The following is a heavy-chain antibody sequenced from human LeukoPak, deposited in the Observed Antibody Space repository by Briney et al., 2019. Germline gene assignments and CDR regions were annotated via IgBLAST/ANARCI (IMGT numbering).Heavy chain of an antibody. CDR2: ISNDGSRK. V-gene: IGHV3-30*03. J-gene: IGHJ4*02. D-gene: IGHD3-3*01. CDR3: ARDRAWNYFDY. CDR1: GFTFSRHG. Sequence: GGSLRLPCAPSGFTFSRHGMHWVRQAPGKGLEWVAIISNDGSRKYYAHSVEGRFTISRDNSKNTLYLQMDSLRAEDTAVYYCARDRAWNYFDYWGQGTLVTVSS.